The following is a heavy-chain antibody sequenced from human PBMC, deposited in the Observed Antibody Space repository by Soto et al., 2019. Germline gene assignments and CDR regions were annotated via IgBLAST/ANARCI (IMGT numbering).Heavy chain of an antibody. CDR3: ARQGYGSRTHFFDY. J-gene: IGHJ4*02. V-gene: IGHV4-59*08. D-gene: IGHD3-10*01. CDR2: IYYTGGT. Sequence: SETLSLTCTVSGGSVTGYYWSWIRQSPGKGLECIGYIYYTGGTNYNPSLNSRVTISVDTSKNQLSLKLSSVTAADTAVYYCARQGYGSRTHFFDYWGQGTLVTVSS. CDR1: GGSVTGYY.